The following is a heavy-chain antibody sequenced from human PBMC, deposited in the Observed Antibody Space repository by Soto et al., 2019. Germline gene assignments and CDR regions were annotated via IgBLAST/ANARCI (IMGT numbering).Heavy chain of an antibody. J-gene: IGHJ6*02. D-gene: IGHD7-27*01. CDR3: TNWGFDYGMDV. CDR2: IYYSGST. Sequence: SETLSLTCTVSGGSISSGDYYWSWIRQPPGKGLEWIGYIYYSGSTNYNPSLKSRVTISVDTSKNQFSLKLSSVTAADTAVYYCTNWGFDYGMDVWGQGTTVTVSS. CDR1: GGSISSGDYY. V-gene: IGHV4-61*08.